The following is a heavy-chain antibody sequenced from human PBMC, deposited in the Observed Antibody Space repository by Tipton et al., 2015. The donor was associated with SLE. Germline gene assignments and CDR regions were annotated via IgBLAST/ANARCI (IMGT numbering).Heavy chain of an antibody. J-gene: IGHJ3*02. D-gene: IGHD6-13*01. V-gene: IGHV4-39*01. CDR3: ARQAAGAFDI. CDR2: IYYSGST. CDR1: GGSISSSSYY. Sequence: TLSLTCTVSGGSISSSSYYWGWIRQPPGKGLEWIGSIYYSGSTYYNPSLKSRVTISVDTSKNQFSLKLSSVTAADTAVYYCARQAAGAFDIWGQGTMVTVPS.